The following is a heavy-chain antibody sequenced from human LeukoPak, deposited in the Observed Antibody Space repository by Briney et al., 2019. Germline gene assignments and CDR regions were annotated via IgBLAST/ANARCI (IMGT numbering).Heavy chain of an antibody. V-gene: IGHV3-9*01. CDR1: GFTFSSYS. Sequence: RTGGSLRLPCAASGFTFSSYSMNWVRQAPGKGLEWVSGISWNSGSIGYADSVKGRFTISRGNAKNSLYLQMNSLRAEDTALYYCAKDMVGLPSGYYGMDVWGQGTTVTVSS. J-gene: IGHJ6*02. D-gene: IGHD3-10*01. CDR3: AKDMVGLPSGYYGMDV. CDR2: ISWNSGSI.